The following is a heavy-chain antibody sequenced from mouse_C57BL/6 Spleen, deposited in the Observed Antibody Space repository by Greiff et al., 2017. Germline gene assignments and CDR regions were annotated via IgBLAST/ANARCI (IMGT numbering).Heavy chain of an antibody. V-gene: IGHV1-69*01. D-gene: IGHD4-1*01. CDR3: ARRGTGTHYYYAMDY. CDR1: GYTFTSYW. J-gene: IGHJ4*01. CDR2: IDPSDSYT. Sequence: QVQLKQPGAELVMPGASVKLSCKASGYTFTSYWMHWVKQRPGQGLEWIGEIDPSDSYTNYNQKFKGKSTLTVDKSSSTAYMQLSSLTSEDSAVYYCARRGTGTHYYYAMDYWGQGTSVTVSS.